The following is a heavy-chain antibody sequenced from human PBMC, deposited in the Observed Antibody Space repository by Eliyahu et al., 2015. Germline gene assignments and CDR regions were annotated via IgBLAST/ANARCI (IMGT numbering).Heavy chain of an antibody. CDR3: AKAGYYYSNGFPTWFLQH. J-gene: IGHJ1*01. Sequence: QVQLVQSGAEVKKPGAXVKVSXXXSGXXFIGFYMHWVRQAPGQGLEWMGWINPTTGGTNYAQKFQGRVTMTRDTSSSTAYMELSGLKSDDTAVYYCAKAGYYYSNGFPTWFLQHWGRGSLVIVSS. CDR2: INPTTGGT. D-gene: IGHD4-11*01. CDR1: GXXFIGFY. V-gene: IGHV1-2*02.